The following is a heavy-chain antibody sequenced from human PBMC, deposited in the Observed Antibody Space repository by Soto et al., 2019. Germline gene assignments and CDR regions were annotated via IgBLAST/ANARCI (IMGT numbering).Heavy chain of an antibody. CDR2: IRSKVYGGTI. V-gene: IGHV3-49*03. Sequence: GGSLRLSCTASGFTFGDYAMSWFRQAPGKGLEWVGFIRSKVYGGTIEYAASVKGRFTISRDDSKSIAYLQMNSLKTEDTAVYYCTREPVSWTVVVPAADSWGQGTMVTVSS. J-gene: IGHJ3*02. CDR1: GFTFGDYA. D-gene: IGHD2-2*01. CDR3: TREPVSWTVVVPAADS.